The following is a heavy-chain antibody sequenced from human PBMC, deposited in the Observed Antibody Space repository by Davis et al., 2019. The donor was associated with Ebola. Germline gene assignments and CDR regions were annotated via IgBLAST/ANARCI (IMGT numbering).Heavy chain of an antibody. Sequence: GESLKISCAASVFTFSNAWMSWVRQAPGKGLEWVGRIKSKTDGGTTDYAAPVKGRFTISRDDSKNTLYLQMNSLKTEDTAVYYCTTGQYSYARGYWGQGTLVTVSS. V-gene: IGHV3-15*01. CDR2: IKSKTDGGTT. J-gene: IGHJ4*02. D-gene: IGHD5-18*01. CDR1: VFTFSNAW. CDR3: TTGQYSYARGY.